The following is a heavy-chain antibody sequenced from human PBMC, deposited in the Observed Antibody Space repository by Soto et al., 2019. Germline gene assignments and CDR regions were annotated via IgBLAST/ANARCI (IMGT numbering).Heavy chain of an antibody. CDR1: GDSISTDY. Sequence: PSETLSLTCTVSGDSISTDYWSWIRQSQRKRLEWIWFIYYGGSTNYNPSLKSRVPISVDTPKNQFSLKLSSVTAADTAVYYCAKNWNWGSLVHWGQGTLVTVSS. D-gene: IGHD7-27*01. V-gene: IGHV4-59*08. CDR2: IYYGGST. J-gene: IGHJ4*02. CDR3: AKNWNWGSLVH.